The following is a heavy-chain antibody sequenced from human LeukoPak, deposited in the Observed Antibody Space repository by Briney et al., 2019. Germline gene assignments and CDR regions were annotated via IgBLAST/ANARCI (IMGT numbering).Heavy chain of an antibody. CDR1: GDSMSSYY. CDR2: IYYSGRT. CDR3: AGEHSGGYRFDY. V-gene: IGHV4-59*01. D-gene: IGHD3-22*01. Sequence: KPSETLSLTCTVPGDSMSSYYWSWIRQPPGKGLEWIGYIYYSGRTNYNPSLKSRVTMSIDTSKNQFSLKLRFVTAADSAVYYCAGEHSGGYRFDYWGQGTLVTVSS. J-gene: IGHJ4*02.